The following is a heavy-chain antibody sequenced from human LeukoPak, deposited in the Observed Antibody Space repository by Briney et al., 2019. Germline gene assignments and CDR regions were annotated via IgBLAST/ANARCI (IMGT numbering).Heavy chain of an antibody. CDR3: AKDIKGTNYYYYGMGA. Sequence: GGSLRLSCAASGFTFSNSAMTWVRQAPGKGLDWVSAINGDGGRTYHADSVKGRFTISRDNSKNALYLQMNSLRVEDTAVYYCAKDIKGTNYYYYGMGAWGQGTTVTVSS. CDR2: INGDGGRT. V-gene: IGHV3-23*01. CDR1: GFTFSNSA. J-gene: IGHJ6*02. D-gene: IGHD1-14*01.